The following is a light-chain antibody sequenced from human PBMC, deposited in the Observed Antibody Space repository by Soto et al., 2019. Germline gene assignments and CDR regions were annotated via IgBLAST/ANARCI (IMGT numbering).Light chain of an antibody. J-gene: IGKJ4*01. CDR1: QSISSY. V-gene: IGKV1-39*01. CDR3: QQSYNTPLT. CDR2: AAS. Sequence: DIQMTQCTSSMSASLGDRSAITGVASQSISSYLNWYQQKPGKSYKLLIYAASSLQSGVTSRFSGSGSGTDFTLTISSLQPEDFATFYCQQSYNTPLTFGGGTQVEIK.